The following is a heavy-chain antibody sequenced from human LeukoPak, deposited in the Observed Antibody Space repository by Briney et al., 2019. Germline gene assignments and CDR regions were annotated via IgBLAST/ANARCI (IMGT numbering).Heavy chain of an antibody. CDR2: IYYSGST. D-gene: IGHD3-10*01. Sequence: SETLSLTCTVSGGSISRYYWSWIRQPPGKGLEWIGYIYYSGSTNYNPSLKSRVTISVDTSKNQFSLKLSAVTAADTAVYYCARHEFDSGSLPYFDYWGQGILVTVSS. J-gene: IGHJ4*02. CDR3: ARHEFDSGSLPYFDY. V-gene: IGHV4-59*08. CDR1: GGSISRYY.